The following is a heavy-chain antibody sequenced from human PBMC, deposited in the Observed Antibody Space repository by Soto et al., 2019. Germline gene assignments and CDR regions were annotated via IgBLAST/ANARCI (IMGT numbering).Heavy chain of an antibody. V-gene: IGHV1-69*02. D-gene: IGHD3-3*01. J-gene: IGHJ6*03. Sequence: ASVKVSCKASGGTFSSYTISWVRQAPGQELEWMGRIIPILGIANYAQKFQGRVTITADKSTSTAYMEQSSLRSEDTVVYYCARLLRFLEWFAMDVWGKGTTVSVSS. CDR1: GGTFSSYT. CDR2: IIPILGIA. CDR3: ARLLRFLEWFAMDV.